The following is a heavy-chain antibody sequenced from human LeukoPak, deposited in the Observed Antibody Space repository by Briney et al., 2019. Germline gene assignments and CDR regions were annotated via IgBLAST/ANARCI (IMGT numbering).Heavy chain of an antibody. CDR2: ISADGGRT. D-gene: IGHD3-22*01. J-gene: IGHJ5*02. CDR1: GFTFTTYA. Sequence: GGSLRLSCAASGFTFTTYAMGRVRQAPGKGLEWVSGISADGGRTYYADSVKGRFTISRDNSKDTLYVQMNSLRAEDTAIYYGVKGLEDRHDSSGYYSNWFDPWGQGTLVTVSS. V-gene: IGHV3-23*01. CDR3: VKGLEDRHDSSGYYSNWFDP.